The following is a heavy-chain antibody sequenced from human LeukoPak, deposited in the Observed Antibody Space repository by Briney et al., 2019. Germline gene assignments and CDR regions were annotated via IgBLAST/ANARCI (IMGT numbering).Heavy chain of an antibody. D-gene: IGHD3-22*01. CDR1: GFTFSSYA. CDR3: AKASRITMIVVVISYFDY. Sequence: GSLRLSCAASGFTFSSYAMSWVRQAPGKGLEWVSAISGSGGSTYYADSVKGRFTISRDNSKNTLYLQMNSLRAEDTAVYYCAKASRITMIVVVISYFDYWGQGTLVTVSS. CDR2: ISGSGGST. J-gene: IGHJ4*02. V-gene: IGHV3-23*01.